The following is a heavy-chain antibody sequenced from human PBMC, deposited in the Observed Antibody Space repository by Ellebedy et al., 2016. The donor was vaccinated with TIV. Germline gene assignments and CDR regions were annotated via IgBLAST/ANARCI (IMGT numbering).Heavy chain of an antibody. V-gene: IGHV3-9*01. CDR1: GFTFDNFA. D-gene: IGHD5-12*01. CDR3: AKDRDYDLGTIDY. CDR2: ITWNSGSM. J-gene: IGHJ4*02. Sequence: PGGSLRLSCTASGFTFDNFAMHWVRQAPGKGLEWVSGITWNSGSMGYGDSVKGRFTISRDNAKNSLYLQMNSLRAEDTALYYCAKDRDYDLGTIDYWGQGTLVTVSS.